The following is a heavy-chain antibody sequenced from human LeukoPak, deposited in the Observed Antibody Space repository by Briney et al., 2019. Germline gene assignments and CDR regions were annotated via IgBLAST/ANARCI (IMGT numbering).Heavy chain of an antibody. Sequence: GGSLRLSCAASGFTFSSHAMSWVRQAPGKGLEWVSAISGSGGSTYYADSVKGRFTISRDNSKNTLYLQMNSLRAEDTAVYYCAKDQRGNILTGYYSDWGQGTLVTVSS. V-gene: IGHV3-23*01. CDR1: GFTFSSHA. CDR2: ISGSGGST. CDR3: AKDQRGNILTGYYSD. J-gene: IGHJ4*02. D-gene: IGHD3-9*01.